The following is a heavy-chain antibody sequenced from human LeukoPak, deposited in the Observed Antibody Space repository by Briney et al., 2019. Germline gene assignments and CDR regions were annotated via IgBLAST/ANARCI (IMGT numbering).Heavy chain of an antibody. CDR3: ARDWGRNYYDSSGYLLNYFDY. D-gene: IGHD3-22*01. V-gene: IGHV4-59*12. J-gene: IGHJ4*02. CDR1: GGSISGYY. CDR2: IYYTGST. Sequence: SETLSLTCTVSGGSISGYYWNWIRQPPGKGLEWIGYIYYTGSTSYNPSLKSRVTISLDTSKNQFSLKLSSVTAADTAVYYCARDWGRNYYDSSGYLLNYFDYWGQGTLVTVSS.